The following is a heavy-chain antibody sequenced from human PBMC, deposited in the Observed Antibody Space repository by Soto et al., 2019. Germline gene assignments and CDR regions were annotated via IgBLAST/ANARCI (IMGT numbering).Heavy chain of an antibody. CDR3: ARLLSGWDAFDI. Sequence: ASVKVSCKASGYTFTSCGMSWVRQAPGQGLEWMGIINPSGGSTSYAQKFQGRVTMTRDTSTSTVYMELSSLRSEDTAVYYCARLLSGWDAFDIWGQGTMVTVSS. V-gene: IGHV1-46*01. CDR1: GYTFTSCG. CDR2: INPSGGST. D-gene: IGHD6-19*01. J-gene: IGHJ3*02.